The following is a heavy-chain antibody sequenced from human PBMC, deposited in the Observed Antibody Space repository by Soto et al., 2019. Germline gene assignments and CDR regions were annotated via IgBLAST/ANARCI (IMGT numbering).Heavy chain of an antibody. CDR2: IWYDGSNK. V-gene: IGHV3-33*01. CDR1: GFTFSSYG. CDR3: ARGRWLQLRDDAFDI. Sequence: TGGSLRLSCAASGFTFSSYGMHWVRQAPGKGLEWVAVIWYDGSNKYYADSVKGRFTISRDNSKNTLYLQMNSLRAEDTAVYYCARGRWLQLRDDAFDIWGQGTMVTVSS. D-gene: IGHD5-12*01. J-gene: IGHJ3*02.